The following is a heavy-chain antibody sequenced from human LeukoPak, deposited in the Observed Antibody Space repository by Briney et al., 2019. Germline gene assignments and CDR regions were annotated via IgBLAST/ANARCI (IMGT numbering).Heavy chain of an antibody. J-gene: IGHJ3*02. D-gene: IGHD2-2*01. V-gene: IGHV1-18*01. CDR1: GYTFTSYG. Sequence: ASVKVSCKASGYTFTSYGISWVRQAPGQGLEWMGWISAYNGNTNYAQKFQGRVTITTDESTSTAYMELSSLRSEDTAVYYCARGVDYCSSTSCYTLHAFDIWGQGTMVTVSS. CDR3: ARGVDYCSSTSCYTLHAFDI. CDR2: ISAYNGNT.